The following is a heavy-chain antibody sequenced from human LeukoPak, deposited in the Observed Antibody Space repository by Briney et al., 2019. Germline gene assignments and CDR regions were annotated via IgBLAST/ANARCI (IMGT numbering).Heavy chain of an antibody. V-gene: IGHV1-2*06. CDR2: INPYSGDT. CDR3: ARDQGSLTRSWYTGY. J-gene: IGHJ4*02. Sequence: ASVKVSCKASGYTFTGYHIHWVRQAPGQGLEWMGRINPYSGDTNFAQKFQGRVTMTRDTSITTAYMDLSSLTPDDTAVYFCARDQGSLTRSWYTGYWGQGTQVTVSS. D-gene: IGHD6-13*01. CDR1: GYTFTGYH.